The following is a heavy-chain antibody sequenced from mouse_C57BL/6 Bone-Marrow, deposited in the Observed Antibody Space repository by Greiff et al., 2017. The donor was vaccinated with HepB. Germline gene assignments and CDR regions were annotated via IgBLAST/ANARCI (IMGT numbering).Heavy chain of an antibody. CDR3: ARLLLRSYFDY. Sequence: QVQLQQPGAELVRPGTSVKLSCKASGYTFTSYWMHWVKQRPGQGLEWIGVIDPSDSYTNYNQKFKGKATLTVDTSSSTAYMQLSSLTSEDSAVYYCARLLLRSYFDYWGQGTTLTVSS. V-gene: IGHV1-59*01. D-gene: IGHD1-1*01. CDR2: IDPSDSYT. J-gene: IGHJ2*01. CDR1: GYTFTSYW.